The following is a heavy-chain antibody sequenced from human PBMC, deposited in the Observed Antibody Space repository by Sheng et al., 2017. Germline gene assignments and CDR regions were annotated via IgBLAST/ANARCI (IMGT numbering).Heavy chain of an antibody. CDR2: ISSSGST. D-gene: IGHD3-3*01. J-gene: IGHJ6*03. V-gene: IGHV3-11*04. Sequence: QVQLVESGGGLVKPGGSLRLSCAASGFTFSDYYMSWIRQAPGKGLEWVSYISSSGSTYYADSVKGRFTISRDNAKNSLYLQMNSLRAEDTAVYYCARDTSRDYMDVWGKGTTVTVSS. CDR3: ARDTSRDYMDV. CDR1: GFTFSDYY.